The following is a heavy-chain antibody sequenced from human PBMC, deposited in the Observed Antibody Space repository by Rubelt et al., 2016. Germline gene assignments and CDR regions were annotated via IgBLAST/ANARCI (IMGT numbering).Heavy chain of an antibody. CDR1: GGSISSYY. D-gene: IGHD7-27*01. CDR2: INHGGTT. J-gene: IGHJ6*02. CDR3: ASLLRTGGRGNYYGMDV. V-gene: IGHV4-59*12. Sequence: QVQLQESGPGLVKPSETLSLTCTVSGGSISSYYWSWIRQPPGKGLEWIGEINHGGTTNYSPSLKSRVTISVDTSKNQFSLKLSSVTAADTAVYYCASLLRTGGRGNYYGMDVWGQGTTVTVSS.